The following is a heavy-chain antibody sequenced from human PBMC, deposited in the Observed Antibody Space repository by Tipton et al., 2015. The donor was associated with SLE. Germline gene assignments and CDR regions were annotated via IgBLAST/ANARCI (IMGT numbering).Heavy chain of an antibody. CDR3: ARGPTRYYFDC. V-gene: IGHV4-61*09. Sequence: TLSLTCTVSGGSISSGSYYWSWIRQPAGKGLEWIGHIYSSGTTNYNPSLKSRVTISTDTSKKQFFLNLSTVTAADTAVFYCARGPTRYYFDCWGQGILVTVSS. J-gene: IGHJ4*02. CDR1: GGSISSGSYY. CDR2: IYSSGTT.